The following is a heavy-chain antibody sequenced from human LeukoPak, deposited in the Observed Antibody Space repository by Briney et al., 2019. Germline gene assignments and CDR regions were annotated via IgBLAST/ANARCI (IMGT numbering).Heavy chain of an antibody. D-gene: IGHD6-19*01. CDR3: ARQRGSGCLDY. CDR1: RFTLSNYW. V-gene: IGHV3-7*01. CDR2: IKQDGSGT. Sequence: GGSLRLSCAASRFTLSNYWMSWVRQAPGKGLEWVANIKQDGSGTYYVDSVKGRFTISRDNAKNSLSLQMNSLRAEDTAVYYCARQRGSGCLDYWGQGTLVTVSS. J-gene: IGHJ4*02.